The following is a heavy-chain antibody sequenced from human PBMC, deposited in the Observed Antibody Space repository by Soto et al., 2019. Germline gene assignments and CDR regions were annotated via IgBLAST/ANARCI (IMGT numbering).Heavy chain of an antibody. CDR2: ISAYNGNT. J-gene: IGHJ4*02. D-gene: IGHD3-10*01. V-gene: IGHV1-18*04. CDR1: GYTFTSYG. Sequence: VASVKVSCKASGYTFTSYGISWVRQAPGQGLEWMGWISAYNGNTNYAQKLQGRVTMTTDTSTSTAYMELRSLRSDDTAVYYCARGRGYSITKTLITMVRGVIPQLYYFDYWGQGTLVTVSS. CDR3: ARGRGYSITKTLITMVRGVIPQLYYFDY.